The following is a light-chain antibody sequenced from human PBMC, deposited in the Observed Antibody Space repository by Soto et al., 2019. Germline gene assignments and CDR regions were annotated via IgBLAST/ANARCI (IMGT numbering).Light chain of an antibody. Sequence: QSALTQPASVSGSPGQSITISCTGTSGDVGVYNFVSWYQQHPGKAPKLVIYEVNNRPSGVSNRFSGSKSANTASLTISGLQTEDEADYYCSSYTSSTTVVFGGGTKLT. J-gene: IGLJ2*01. CDR1: SGDVGVYNF. V-gene: IGLV2-14*01. CDR3: SSYTSSTTVV. CDR2: EVN.